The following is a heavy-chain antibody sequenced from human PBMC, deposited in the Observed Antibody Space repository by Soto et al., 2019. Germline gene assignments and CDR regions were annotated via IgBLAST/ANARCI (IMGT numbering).Heavy chain of an antibody. CDR2: IYYSGST. D-gene: IGHD3-22*01. J-gene: IGHJ5*02. CDR3: ARVYYDSSGYYPNWFDP. V-gene: IGHV4-59*01. Sequence: SETLSLTCTVSGGSISSYYWSWIQQPPGKGLEWIGYIYYSGSTNYNPSLKSRVTISVDTSKNQFSLKLSSVTAADTAVYYCARVYYDSSGYYPNWFDPWGQGTLVTVSS. CDR1: GGSISSYY.